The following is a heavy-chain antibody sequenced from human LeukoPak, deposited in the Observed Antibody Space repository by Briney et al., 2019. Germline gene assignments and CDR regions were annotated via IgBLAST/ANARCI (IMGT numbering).Heavy chain of an antibody. CDR1: GFTFTTYW. J-gene: IGHJ4*02. D-gene: IGHD3-22*01. V-gene: IGHV3-7*03. Sequence: GESLRLSCAASGFTFTTYWMSWVRQLPGKGLEWVANINQDGTEKYYVDSVKGRFTISRDNAKNSLDLQMNSLRAEDMALYYCAKDLYYDSSGHFDYWGQGTLVTVSS. CDR3: AKDLYYDSSGHFDY. CDR2: INQDGTEK.